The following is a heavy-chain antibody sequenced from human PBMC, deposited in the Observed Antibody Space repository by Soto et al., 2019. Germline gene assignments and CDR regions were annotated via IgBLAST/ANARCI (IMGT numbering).Heavy chain of an antibody. V-gene: IGHV1-18*01. J-gene: IGHJ6*02. CDR2: ISPYNDYT. D-gene: IGHD3-16*01. Sequence: GASVKVSCKASGYTFTSYDINWVRQAHGQGLEWMGWISPYNDYTIYAQKLQGRVTMTTDTSTRTVYLDLRSLKSDDTAVYYCARGGYYDNTWGKLSHYGLDVWGQGTSVTVSS. CDR3: ARGGYYDNTWGKLSHYGLDV. CDR1: GYTFTSYD.